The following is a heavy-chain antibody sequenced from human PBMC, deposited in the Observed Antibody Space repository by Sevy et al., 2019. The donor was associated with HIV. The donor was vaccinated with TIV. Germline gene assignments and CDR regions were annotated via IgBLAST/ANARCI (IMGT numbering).Heavy chain of an antibody. CDR3: ARVPRDTRGFDY. J-gene: IGHJ4*02. V-gene: IGHV1-69*13. D-gene: IGHD3-10*01. CDR1: GDTFSSYA. Sequence: ASVKVSCKASGDTFSSYAISWVRQAPGQGLEWMGGIIPIFGTANYAQKFQGRVTITADESTSTAYMELSSLRSEDTAMYYCARVPRDTRGFDYWGQGTLVTVSS. CDR2: IIPIFGTA.